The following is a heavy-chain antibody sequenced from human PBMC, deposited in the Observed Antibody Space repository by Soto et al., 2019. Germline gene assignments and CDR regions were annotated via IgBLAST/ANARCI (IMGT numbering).Heavy chain of an antibody. D-gene: IGHD2-15*01. V-gene: IGHV1-69*04. CDR1: GGTFSSYT. Sequence: SVKVSCKASGGTFSSYTISWVRQAPGQGLEWMGRIIPILGIANYAQKFQGRVTITADKSTSTAYMELSSLRSEDTAVYYCARESLYCSGGSCYSPFDYWGQGTLVTVS. CDR2: IIPILGIA. J-gene: IGHJ4*02. CDR3: ARESLYCSGGSCYSPFDY.